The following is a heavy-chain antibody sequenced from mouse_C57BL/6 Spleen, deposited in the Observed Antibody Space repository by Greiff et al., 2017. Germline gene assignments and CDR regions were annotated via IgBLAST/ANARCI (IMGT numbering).Heavy chain of an antibody. Sequence: QVQLQQPGAELVKPGASVKLSCTASGYTFTSYWMHWVKQRPGQGLEWIGMIHPNSGSTYYNEKFKSKATLTVDKSSSTAYMQLSSLTSEDSAVYYCARHYYVSRDAMDDWGQGTSVTVSS. D-gene: IGHD1-1*01. CDR1: GYTFTSYW. CDR2: IHPNSGST. V-gene: IGHV1-64*01. CDR3: ARHYYVSRDAMDD. J-gene: IGHJ4*01.